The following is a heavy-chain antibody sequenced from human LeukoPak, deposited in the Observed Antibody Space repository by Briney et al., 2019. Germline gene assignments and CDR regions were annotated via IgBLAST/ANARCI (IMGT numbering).Heavy chain of an antibody. CDR2: IYYSGST. D-gene: IGHD6-6*01. J-gene: IGHJ4*02. CDR1: GGSISGYF. CDR3: ASGGSIAARPFDY. V-gene: IGHV4-59*01. Sequence: PSETLSLTCTVSGGSISGYFWSWIRQPPGKRLEWMGYIYYSGSTNYNPSLKSRVTISVDTSKNQFSLNLNSVTAADTAVYYCASGGSIAARPFDYWGQGTLVTVSS.